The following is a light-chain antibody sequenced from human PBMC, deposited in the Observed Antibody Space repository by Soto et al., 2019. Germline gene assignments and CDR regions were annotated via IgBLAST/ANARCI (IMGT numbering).Light chain of an antibody. J-gene: IGKJ3*01. CDR2: DAS. CDR1: QGISTW. V-gene: IGKV1-5*01. Sequence: DIQMTQSPSTLSASVGDRVTITCRASQGISTWLAWYQQRPGEAPKVLIYDASSLESGVPSRFSGSGSETEFTLTISSLQPDDFATYYCQQYNSYPLTFGPGTKVDIK. CDR3: QQYNSYPLT.